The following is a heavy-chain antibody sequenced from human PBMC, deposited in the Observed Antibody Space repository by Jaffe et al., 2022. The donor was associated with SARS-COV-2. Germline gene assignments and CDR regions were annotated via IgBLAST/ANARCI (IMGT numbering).Heavy chain of an antibody. J-gene: IGHJ4*02. CDR3: ARDPTTARDGRDY. D-gene: IGHD4-17*01. CDR2: ISSSSSYI. V-gene: IGHV3-21*01. Sequence: EVQLVESGGGLVKPGGSLRLSCAASGFTFSSYSMNWVRQAPGKGLEWVSSISSSSSYIYYADSVKGRFTISRDNAKNSLYLQMNSLRAEDTAVYYCARDPTTARDGRDYWGQGTLVTVSS. CDR1: GFTFSSYS.